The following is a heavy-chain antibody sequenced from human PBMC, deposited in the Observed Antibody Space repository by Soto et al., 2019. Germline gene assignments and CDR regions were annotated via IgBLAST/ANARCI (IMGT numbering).Heavy chain of an antibody. V-gene: IGHV4-59*08. CDR3: VRQGFGDLHGLVDV. Sequence: PSETLSLTCTVSGGSITTYSWNWIRQSPGKGLEWIGYIHDSGDTSYNPSLKGRVTISVDTSKKEFSLKLRSVTAADTAVYYCVRQGFGDLHGLVDVWGQGTMVTVSS. CDR2: IHDSGDT. CDR1: GGSITTYS. D-gene: IGHD3-10*01. J-gene: IGHJ6*02.